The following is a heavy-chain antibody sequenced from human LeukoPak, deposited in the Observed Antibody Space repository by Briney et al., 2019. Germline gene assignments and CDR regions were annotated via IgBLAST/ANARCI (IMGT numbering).Heavy chain of an antibody. CDR3: ARDAGIGSGIPDWFDP. V-gene: IGHV1-2*02. CDR2: INPNSGGT. Sequence: ASVKVSCKASGYTFTGYYMHWVRQAPGQGLEWMGWINPNSGGTNYAQKFQGRVTMTRDTSISTAYMELSRLRSDDTAVYYCARDAGIGSGIPDWFDPWGQGTLVTVSS. J-gene: IGHJ5*02. D-gene: IGHD3-10*01. CDR1: GYTFTGYY.